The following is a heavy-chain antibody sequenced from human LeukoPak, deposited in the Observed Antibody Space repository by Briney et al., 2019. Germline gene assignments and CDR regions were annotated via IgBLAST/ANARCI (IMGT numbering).Heavy chain of an antibody. CDR1: GLSLSNARGG. CDR2: IFSNDEK. J-gene: IGHJ4*02. Sequence: SGPTLVKPTETLTLTCTVSGLSLSNARGGVSWIRQPPGKALEWLAYIFSNDEKSYSTSLRSRLTISKDTAKSQVVLTMTNMDPVDTATYYCARIALGGYFDYWGQGTLVTVSS. CDR3: ARIALGGYFDY. D-gene: IGHD3-16*01. V-gene: IGHV2-26*01.